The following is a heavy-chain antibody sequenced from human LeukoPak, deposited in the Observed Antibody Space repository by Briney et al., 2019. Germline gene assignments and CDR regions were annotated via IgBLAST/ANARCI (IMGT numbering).Heavy chain of an antibody. Sequence: SETLSLTCTVSGGSLRSNDYYWGFIRQPPGKGLEWIGSISYSGVTYYNPSLKSRVTSSVDTSKNQFSLRLSSVTAADTAVYYCARSLQWLLRCFDSWGQGTLVTVSS. CDR1: GGSLRSNDYY. V-gene: IGHV4-39*07. CDR3: ARSLQWLLRCFDS. D-gene: IGHD6-19*01. CDR2: ISYSGVT. J-gene: IGHJ4*02.